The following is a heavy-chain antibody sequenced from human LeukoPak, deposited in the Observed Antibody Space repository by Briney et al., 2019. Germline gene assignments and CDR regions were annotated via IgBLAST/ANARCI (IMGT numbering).Heavy chain of an antibody. Sequence: PGRSLRLSCAASGFTFDDYAMHWVRQAPGKGLEWVSGISWNSGSIGYADSVKGRFTISRDNAKNSLYLQMNSLRAEDTALYYCAKDSFGALDYWGQGTLVTVSS. CDR1: GFTFDDYA. J-gene: IGHJ4*02. V-gene: IGHV3-9*01. CDR2: ISWNSGSI. D-gene: IGHD3-3*01. CDR3: AKDSFGALDY.